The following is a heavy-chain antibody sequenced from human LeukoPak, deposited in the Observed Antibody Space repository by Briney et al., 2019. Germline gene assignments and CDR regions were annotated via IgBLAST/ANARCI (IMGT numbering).Heavy chain of an antibody. Sequence: PGGSLRLSCAASGFTFSKYWMHWVRQALGKGLVWVSRIKSDGSSTSYADSVKGRFTISRDNAKNTLYLQMNSLRAEDTAVYFCARDTSLYCSGGSCFSDYFDYWGQGTLVTVSS. J-gene: IGHJ4*02. CDR3: ARDTSLYCSGGSCFSDYFDY. CDR1: GFTFSKYW. D-gene: IGHD2-15*01. CDR2: IKSDGSST. V-gene: IGHV3-74*01.